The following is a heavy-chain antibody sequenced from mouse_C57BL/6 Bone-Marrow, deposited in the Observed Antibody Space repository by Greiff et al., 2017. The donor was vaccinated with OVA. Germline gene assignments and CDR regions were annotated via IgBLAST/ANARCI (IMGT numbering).Heavy chain of an antibody. Sequence: VQLQQSGPELVKPGASVKISCKASGYSFTDYIMNWVKQSNGKSLEWIGVINPNYGTTSYNQKFKGKATLTVDQSSSTAYMQLNSLTSEDSAVYYCAKMEDGSSYYYAMDYWGQGTSVTVSS. J-gene: IGHJ4*01. CDR3: AKMEDGSSYYYAMDY. CDR2: INPNYGTT. V-gene: IGHV1-39*01. CDR1: GYSFTDYI. D-gene: IGHD1-1*01.